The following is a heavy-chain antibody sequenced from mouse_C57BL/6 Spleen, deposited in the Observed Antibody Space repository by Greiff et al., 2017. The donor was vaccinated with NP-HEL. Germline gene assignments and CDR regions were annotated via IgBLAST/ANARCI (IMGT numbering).Heavy chain of an antibody. Sequence: QVQLQQPGAELVKPGASVKLSCKASGYTFTSYWMHWVKQRPGQGLEWIGMIHPNSGSTNYNEKFKSKATLTVDKSSSTAYMQLSSLTSENCAIYYGATPYYGSSKEYAMDYWGQGTSVTVSS. V-gene: IGHV1-64*01. CDR1: GYTFTSYW. J-gene: IGHJ4*01. CDR2: IHPNSGST. CDR3: ATPYYGSSKEYAMDY. D-gene: IGHD1-1*01.